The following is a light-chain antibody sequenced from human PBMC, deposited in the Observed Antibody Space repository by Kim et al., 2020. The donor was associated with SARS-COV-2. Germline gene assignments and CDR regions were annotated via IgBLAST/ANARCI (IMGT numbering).Light chain of an antibody. V-gene: IGKV1-39*01. Sequence: DIQMTQSPSSLSASVGDRVTITCRASQSITNYLNWYQQKPGKAPNLLIYTASSLQTGVPSRFSGSGSGTDFTLTISSLQPEDSATYYCQQSDITPYTFGQGTKVDI. CDR3: QQSDITPYT. J-gene: IGKJ2*01. CDR1: QSITNY. CDR2: TAS.